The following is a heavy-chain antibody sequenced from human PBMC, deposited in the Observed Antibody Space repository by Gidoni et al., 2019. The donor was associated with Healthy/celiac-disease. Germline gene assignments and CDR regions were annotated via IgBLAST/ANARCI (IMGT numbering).Heavy chain of an antibody. CDR2: ISAYNGNT. D-gene: IGHD3-9*01. V-gene: IGHV1-18*01. CDR3: AKTLRYFDWSNWFDP. Sequence: QVQLVQSGAEVKKPGASVKFPCKASGYTLPRYGISWVRQAPGQGLEWMGWISAYNGNTNYAQKLQGRVTMTTDTSTSTAYMELRSLRSDDTAVYYCAKTLRYFDWSNWFDPWGQGTLVTVSS. J-gene: IGHJ5*02. CDR1: GYTLPRYG.